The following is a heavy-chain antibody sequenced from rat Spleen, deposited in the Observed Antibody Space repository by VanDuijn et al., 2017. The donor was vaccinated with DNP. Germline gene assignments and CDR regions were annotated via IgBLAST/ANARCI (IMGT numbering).Heavy chain of an antibody. CDR1: GFNFNEYW. CDR3: ARRRVYPYYFDY. Sequence: EVKLVESGGGLVQPGSSLKLSCAASGFNFNEYWMGWVRQAPGKGLEWIGEINKDSSTINYNPSLKDKFTISRDNAQNTLYLQMSKLGSEDTAIYYCARRRVYPYYFDYWGQGVMVTVSS. V-gene: IGHV4-2*01. D-gene: IGHD1-4*01. J-gene: IGHJ2*01. CDR2: INKDSSTI.